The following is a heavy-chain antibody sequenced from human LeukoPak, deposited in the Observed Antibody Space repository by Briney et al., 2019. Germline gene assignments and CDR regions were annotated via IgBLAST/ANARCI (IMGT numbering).Heavy chain of an antibody. CDR1: GFTFSSYW. V-gene: IGHV3-74*01. CDR3: ARDTYDNLTGYPYYYYYYGMDV. D-gene: IGHD3-9*01. Sequence: GGSLRLSCAASGFTFSSYWMHWVRQAPGKGLVWVSRINSDGSSTSYADSVKGRFTISRDNAKNTLYLQMKSLRAEDTAVYYCARDTYDNLTGYPYYYYYYGMDVWGQGTTVTVSS. CDR2: INSDGSST. J-gene: IGHJ6*02.